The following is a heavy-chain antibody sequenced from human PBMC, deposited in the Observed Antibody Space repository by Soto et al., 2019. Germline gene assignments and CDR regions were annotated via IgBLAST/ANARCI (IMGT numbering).Heavy chain of an antibody. CDR2: VNPIVSMS. Sequence: QVQLVQSGAEVKRPGSSVKVSCKASGDTFNFYSINWVRQAPGLGLEWMGRVNPIVSMSNYAQKFQGRVTMTAHKSTSTAYMELRSRRSEDTAIYYCASSYGSGYRAFDYWGQGALVTVSS. CDR3: ASSYGSGYRAFDY. J-gene: IGHJ4*02. V-gene: IGHV1-69*02. D-gene: IGHD3-10*01. CDR1: GDTFNFYS.